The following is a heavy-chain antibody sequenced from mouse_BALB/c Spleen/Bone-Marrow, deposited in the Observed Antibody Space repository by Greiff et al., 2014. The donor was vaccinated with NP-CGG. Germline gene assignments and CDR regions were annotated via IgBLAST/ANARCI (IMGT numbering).Heavy chain of an antibody. CDR1: GYTFTDYV. J-gene: IGHJ2*01. CDR3: ARGDDYDGTVDY. D-gene: IGHD2-4*01. CDR2: IYPGSGST. V-gene: IGHV1-81*01. Sequence: QVQLQQSGPELVKPGASVKMSCKASGYTFTDYVISWMKQRTGQGLEWIGEIYPGSGSTYYNEKFKGKATLTADKSSNTACMQLSSLTSEDSAVYFCARGDDYDGTVDYWGQGTTLTVSS.